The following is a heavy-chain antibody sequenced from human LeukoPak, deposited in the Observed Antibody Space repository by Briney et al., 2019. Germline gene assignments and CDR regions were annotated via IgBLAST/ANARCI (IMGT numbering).Heavy chain of an antibody. CDR1: GFTFSIYS. D-gene: IGHD6-13*01. CDR3: ARDFSRVSEY. Sequence: GGSLRLSCAASGFTFSIYSMNWVRQAPGKGLEWVSSISSDSTYIYYADSVKGRFTISRDNAKNSLSLQMNSLRAEDTALYYCARDFSRVSEYWGQGTLVTVSS. CDR2: ISSDSTYI. J-gene: IGHJ4*02. V-gene: IGHV3-21*01.